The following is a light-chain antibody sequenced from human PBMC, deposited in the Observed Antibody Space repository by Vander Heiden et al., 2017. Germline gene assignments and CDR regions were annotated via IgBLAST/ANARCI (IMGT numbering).Light chain of an antibody. J-gene: IGKJ4*01. CDR1: QSVSSY. Sequence: DTQITPSLPSLSVSVGDRVTITCRASQSVSSYLNWYQHKPGKAPKRLIYAASSVQRGVPSRFSGSGPGTDFTLTISSLQPEDFATYYCQQSYSTPLTFGGGTKVEIK. V-gene: IGKV1-39*01. CDR3: QQSYSTPLT. CDR2: AAS.